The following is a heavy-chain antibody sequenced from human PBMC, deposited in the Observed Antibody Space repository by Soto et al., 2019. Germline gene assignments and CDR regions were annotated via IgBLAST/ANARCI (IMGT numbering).Heavy chain of an antibody. Sequence: GASVKVSCKASGYTFTSYGISWVRQAPGQGLEWMGWISAYNGNTNYAQKLQGRVTMTTDTSTSTAYMELRSLRSDDTAVYYCARDRWEQQLVGLNAFDIWGQGTMVTVSS. CDR1: GYTFTSYG. V-gene: IGHV1-18*01. CDR2: ISAYNGNT. CDR3: ARDRWEQQLVGLNAFDI. D-gene: IGHD6-13*01. J-gene: IGHJ3*02.